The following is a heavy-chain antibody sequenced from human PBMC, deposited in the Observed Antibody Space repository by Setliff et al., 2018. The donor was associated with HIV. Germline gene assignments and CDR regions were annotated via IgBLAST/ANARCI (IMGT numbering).Heavy chain of an antibody. CDR2: IIPILGIA. Sequence: SVKVSCKASGGTFSSYAISWVRQAPGQGLEWMGGIIPILGIANYAQKFQGRVTITTDESTSTAYMELSSLRSEDTAVYYCARKGYSYGHFDYWGRGTLVTVPS. CDR1: GGTFSSYA. V-gene: IGHV1-69*10. J-gene: IGHJ4*02. CDR3: ARKGYSYGHFDY. D-gene: IGHD5-18*01.